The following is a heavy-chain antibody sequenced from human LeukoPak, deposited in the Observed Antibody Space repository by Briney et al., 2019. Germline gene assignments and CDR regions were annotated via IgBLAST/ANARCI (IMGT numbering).Heavy chain of an antibody. D-gene: IGHD5-12*01. CDR1: GYTFTSYG. J-gene: IGHJ6*02. CDR2: ISAYNGNT. CDR3: ARESGGYEQEQQYYYYYYGMDV. V-gene: IGHV1-18*01. Sequence: ASVKVSCKASGYTFTSYGISWVRQAPGQGLEWMGWISAYNGNTNYAQKLQGRVTMTTDTSTSTAYMELRSLRSDDTAVYYCARESGGYEQEQQYYYYYYGMDVWGQGTTVTVSS.